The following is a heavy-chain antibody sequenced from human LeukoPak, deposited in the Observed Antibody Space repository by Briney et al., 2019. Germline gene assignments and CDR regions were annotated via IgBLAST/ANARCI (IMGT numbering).Heavy chain of an antibody. CDR3: ARGIESYGDYGY. J-gene: IGHJ4*02. CDR2: MYNSGST. Sequence: SETLSLTCTVSGGSISGSYWSWIRQPPGKGLEWIAYMYNSGSTNYNPSLKSRVTISIDTSKNQFSMKLSSLTAADTAIYYCARGIESYGDYGYWGQGILVTVSS. CDR1: GGSISGSY. D-gene: IGHD4-17*01. V-gene: IGHV4-59*01.